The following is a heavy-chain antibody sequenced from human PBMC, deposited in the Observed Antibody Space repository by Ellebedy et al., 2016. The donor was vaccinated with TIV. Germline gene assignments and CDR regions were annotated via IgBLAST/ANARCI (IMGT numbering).Heavy chain of an antibody. D-gene: IGHD3-16*01. Sequence: AASVKVSCKASGYTFTSYGISWVRQAPGRGLEWMGWLSSYNGNTKYAQKFQGRVTMTTDTSTSTTYMELRGLRSDETALYYCARIGGGVSGTSFDVWGQGTIVTVSS. CDR2: LSSYNGNT. CDR1: GYTFTSYG. V-gene: IGHV1-18*04. CDR3: ARIGGGVSGTSFDV. J-gene: IGHJ3*01.